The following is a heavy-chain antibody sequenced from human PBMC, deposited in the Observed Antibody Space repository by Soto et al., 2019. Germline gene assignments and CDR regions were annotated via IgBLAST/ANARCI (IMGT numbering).Heavy chain of an antibody. CDR2: ISYDGSNK. CDR1: GFTFSSYG. Sequence: HHWGSLRLSCAASGFTFSSYGMHWVRQDPGKGLEWVAVISYDGSNKYYADSVKGRFTISRDNSKNMLYLQMNSLRAEDTAVYYCAKDVVVGATPGLGDYYYYYGMDVWGQGTTVTVSS. J-gene: IGHJ6*02. D-gene: IGHD1-26*01. CDR3: AKDVVVGATPGLGDYYYYYGMDV. V-gene: IGHV3-30*18.